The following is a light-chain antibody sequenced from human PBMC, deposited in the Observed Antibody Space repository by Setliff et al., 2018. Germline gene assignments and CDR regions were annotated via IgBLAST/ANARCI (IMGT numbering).Light chain of an antibody. Sequence: QSALTQPPSVSGSPGQSVTISCTGTSSDVGSYNRVSWYQQPPGTAPKLMIYEVSNRPSGVPDRFSGSKSGNTASLTISGLQAEDEADYYCCSFTGHSYDFGTGTKV. J-gene: IGLJ1*01. V-gene: IGLV2-18*02. CDR2: EVS. CDR3: CSFTGHSYD. CDR1: SSDVGSYNR.